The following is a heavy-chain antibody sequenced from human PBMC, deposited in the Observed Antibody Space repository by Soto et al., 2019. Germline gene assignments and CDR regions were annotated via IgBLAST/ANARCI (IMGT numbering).Heavy chain of an antibody. J-gene: IGHJ6*03. D-gene: IGHD3-10*01. CDR1: GGSISSYY. CDR2: IYYSGST. Sequence: QVQLQESGPGLVKPSETLSLTCTVSGGSISSYYWSWIRQPPGKGLEWIGYIYYSGSTNYNPSLKSRVTISVDTSKNQFSLKLSSVTAADTAVYYCARHPPGGSHYYGLYSMDVWGKGTTVTVSS. CDR3: ARHPPGGSHYYGLYSMDV. V-gene: IGHV4-59*08.